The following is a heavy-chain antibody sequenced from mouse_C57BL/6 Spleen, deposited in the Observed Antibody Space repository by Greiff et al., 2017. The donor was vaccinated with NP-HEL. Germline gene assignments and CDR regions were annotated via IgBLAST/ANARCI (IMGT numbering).Heavy chain of an antibody. D-gene: IGHD1-1*01. J-gene: IGHJ2*01. V-gene: IGHV1-39*01. CDR2: INPNYGTT. CDR3: AREAHYYGSSYVVYYFDY. Sequence: VQLQQSGPELVKPGASVKISCKASGYSFTDYNMNWVKQSNGKSLEWIGVINPNYGTTSYNQKFKGKATLTVDQSSSTAYMQLNSLTSEDSAVYYWAREAHYYGSSYVVYYFDYWGQGTTLTVSS. CDR1: GYSFTDYN.